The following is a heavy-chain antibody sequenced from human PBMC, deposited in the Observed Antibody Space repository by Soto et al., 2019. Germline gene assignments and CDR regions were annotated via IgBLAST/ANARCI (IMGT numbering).Heavy chain of an antibody. D-gene: IGHD5-18*01. Sequence: ASVKVSCKAFGYTFTSYAMHWVRQAPGQGLEWMGWISAYNGNTNYAQKLQGRVTMTTDTSTSTAYMELRSLRSDDTAVYYCARTRYGYWFDPRGQGTLVTVSS. CDR3: ARTRYGYWFDP. J-gene: IGHJ5*02. CDR1: GYTFTSYA. CDR2: ISAYNGNT. V-gene: IGHV1-18*01.